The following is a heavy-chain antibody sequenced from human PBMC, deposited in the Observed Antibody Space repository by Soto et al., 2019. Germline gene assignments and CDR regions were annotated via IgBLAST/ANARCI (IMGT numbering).Heavy chain of an antibody. CDR3: ARGRYVLKRGFDY. V-gene: IGHV4-39*07. Sequence: SETLSLTCTVSGGSISSGGYYWSWIRQPPGKGLEWIGEINHSGSTNYNPSLKSRVTISVDTSKNQFSLKLSSVTAADTAVYYCARGRYVLKRGFDYWGQGTLVTISS. J-gene: IGHJ4*02. D-gene: IGHD3-16*01. CDR1: GGSISSGGYY. CDR2: INHSGST.